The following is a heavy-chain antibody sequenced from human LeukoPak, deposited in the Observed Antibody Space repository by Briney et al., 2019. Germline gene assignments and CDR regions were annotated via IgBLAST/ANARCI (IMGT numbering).Heavy chain of an antibody. J-gene: IGHJ4*02. CDR1: GFTFSSYA. Sequence: GGSLRLSCAASGFTFSSYAMSWVRQAPGKGLEWVSYISSSGSTIYYADSVKGRFTISRDNAKNSLYLQMNSLRAEDTAVYYCARDAATTVTTESAFDYWGQGTLVTVSS. CDR2: ISSSGSTI. D-gene: IGHD4-17*01. CDR3: ARDAATTVTTESAFDY. V-gene: IGHV3-48*04.